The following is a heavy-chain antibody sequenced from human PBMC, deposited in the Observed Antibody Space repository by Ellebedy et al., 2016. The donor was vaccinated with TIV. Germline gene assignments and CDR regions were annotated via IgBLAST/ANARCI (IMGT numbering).Heavy chain of an antibody. CDR1: GGSISSADYY. D-gene: IGHD1-7*01. V-gene: IGHV4-30-4*01. Sequence: SETLSLTXTVSGGSISSADYYWSWIRQPPGKGLEWIGYIYYSGSTYYNPSLKSRVTLSVDTSKNQFSLNLGSATAADTAIYYCARVGQTVTTFDSWGQGSLVTVSS. CDR2: IYYSGST. J-gene: IGHJ4*02. CDR3: ARVGQTVTTFDS.